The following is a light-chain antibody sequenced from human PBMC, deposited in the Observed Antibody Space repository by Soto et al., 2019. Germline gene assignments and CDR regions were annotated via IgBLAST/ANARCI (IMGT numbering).Light chain of an antibody. V-gene: IGKV1-5*03. CDR3: QQYDTYSRT. CDR1: QSITTW. Sequence: DIQMTQSPSTLSASVGDRVTLTCRVSQSITTWLAWYQQKPGKAPKLLIYKASTLETGVPSRFSGSGSGTDFTLTISSLQPDDFATYYCQQYDTYSRTFGQGTKLEIK. CDR2: KAS. J-gene: IGKJ2*01.